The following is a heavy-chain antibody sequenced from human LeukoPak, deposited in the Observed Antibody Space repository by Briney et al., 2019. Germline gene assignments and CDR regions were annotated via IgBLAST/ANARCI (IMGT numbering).Heavy chain of an antibody. CDR1: GFTLSSHD. V-gene: IGHV3-13*01. Sequence: GGSLRLSCAATGFTLSSHDMHWVRQGPGKGLEWVSAIGTAGDTYYPGSVKGRFTISRENAQNSLFLQMNSLRAGDTAVYYCARGYYYGMDVWGKGTTVTVSS. J-gene: IGHJ6*04. CDR3: ARGYYYGMDV. CDR2: IGTAGDT.